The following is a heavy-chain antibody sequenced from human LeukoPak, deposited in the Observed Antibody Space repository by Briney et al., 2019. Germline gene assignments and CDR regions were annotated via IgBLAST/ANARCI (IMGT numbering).Heavy chain of an antibody. CDR3: AKIYGDYQYYFDF. J-gene: IGHJ4*02. CDR2: IWYDGSNK. Sequence: GGSLRLSCAASGFTFSSYGMHWVRQAPGKGLEWVAVIWYDGSNKYYADSVKGRFTISRDNSKNTLYLQMNSLRAEDTAVYYCAKIYGDYQYYFDFWGRGTLVTVSS. D-gene: IGHD4-17*01. V-gene: IGHV3-30*02. CDR1: GFTFSSYG.